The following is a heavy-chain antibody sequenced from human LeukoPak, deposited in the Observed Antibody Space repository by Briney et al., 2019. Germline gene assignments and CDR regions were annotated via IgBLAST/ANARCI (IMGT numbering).Heavy chain of an antibody. D-gene: IGHD6-13*01. CDR3: ARADAGYSSSWYYLRDYYYYGMDV. V-gene: IGHV7-4-1*01. CDR2: INTNTGNP. CDR1: GYTFTSYA. J-gene: IGHJ6*02. Sequence: ASVKVSCKASGYTFTSYAMNWVRQAPGQGLEWMGWINTNTGNPTYAQGFTGRFVFSLDTSVSTAYLQICSLKAEDTAVYYCARADAGYSSSWYYLRDYYYYGMDVWGRGTTVTVSS.